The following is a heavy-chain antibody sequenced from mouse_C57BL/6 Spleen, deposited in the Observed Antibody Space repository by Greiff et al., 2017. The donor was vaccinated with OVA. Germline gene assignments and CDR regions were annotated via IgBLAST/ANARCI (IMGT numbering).Heavy chain of an antibody. V-gene: IGHV1-82*01. CDR2: LYPGAGDT. Sequence: QVQLQQPGPELVKPGASVKLSCKASGYAFSSSWMHWVKQRPGQGLAWIGRLYPGAGDTNYNGKFKGKATLTAATSSSTAYMPLRSLTSAASAVYFCAGAGDWYVDVWGTGTTVTVSS. CDR1: GYAFSSSW. J-gene: IGHJ1*03. CDR3: AGAGDWYVDV.